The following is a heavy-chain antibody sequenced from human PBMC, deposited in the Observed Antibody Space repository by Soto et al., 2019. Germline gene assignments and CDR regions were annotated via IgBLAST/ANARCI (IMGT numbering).Heavy chain of an antibody. CDR2: IYSGGST. CDR1: GFTVSSNY. CDR3: AREYSNYGYGMDV. J-gene: IGHJ6*02. V-gene: IGHV3-53*01. D-gene: IGHD4-4*01. Sequence: HPGGSLRLSCAASGFTVSSNYMSWVRQAPGKGLEWVSVIYSGGSTYYADSVKGRFTISRDNSKNTLYLQMNSLRAEDTAVYYCAREYSNYGYGMDVWGQGTTVTVSS.